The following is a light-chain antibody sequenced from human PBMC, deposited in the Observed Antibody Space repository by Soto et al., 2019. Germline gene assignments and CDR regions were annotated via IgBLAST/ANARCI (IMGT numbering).Light chain of an antibody. CDR1: QSISRF. Sequence: DIQMTQSPSSLSAAVRDRVTITCRASQSISRFVNWYQQKPGKAPKLLIYAASSLQSGVPSRFSGSGGGTDFTLSISSVQPEDFATYFCQQSYMDPITFGQGTRLEIK. CDR3: QQSYMDPIT. V-gene: IGKV1-39*01. CDR2: AAS. J-gene: IGKJ5*01.